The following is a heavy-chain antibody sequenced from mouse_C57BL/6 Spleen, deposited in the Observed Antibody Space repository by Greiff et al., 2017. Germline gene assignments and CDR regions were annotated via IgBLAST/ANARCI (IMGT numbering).Heavy chain of an antibody. CDR3: ASPIYYDRAWFAY. CDR2: INPNYGTT. D-gene: IGHD2-4*01. CDR1: GYSFTDYN. Sequence: VQLKESGPELVKPGASVKISCKASGYSFTDYNMNWVKQSNGKSLEWIGVINPNYGTTSYNQKFKGKATLTVDQSSSTAYMQLNSLTSEDSAVYYCASPIYYDRAWFAYWGQGTLVTVSA. V-gene: IGHV1-39*01. J-gene: IGHJ3*01.